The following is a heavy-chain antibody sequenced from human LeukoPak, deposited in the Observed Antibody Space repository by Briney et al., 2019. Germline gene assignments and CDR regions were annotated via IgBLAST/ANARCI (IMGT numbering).Heavy chain of an antibody. J-gene: IGHJ4*02. CDR3: ARAEFGELYRFDY. CDR1: GFTFSSDS. Sequence: GESLRLSCAASGFTFSSDSMHWVRQAPGKGLEWVSYISSSSSSIYYADSVKGRFTISRDNAKNSLYLQMNSLRAEDTAVYYCARAEFGELYRFDYWGQGTLVTVSS. D-gene: IGHD3-10*01. CDR2: ISSSSSSI. V-gene: IGHV3-48*01.